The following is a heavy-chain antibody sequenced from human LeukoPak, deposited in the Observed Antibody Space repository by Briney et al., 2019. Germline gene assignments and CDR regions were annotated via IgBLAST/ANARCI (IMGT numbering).Heavy chain of an antibody. CDR2: ISTSGGST. Sequence: GGSLRLSCSASGFTFSRYAMLWVRQAPGKGLEYVSAISTSGGSTYYADSVNGRFTISRDNSKNTLYLQMSSQRDKDTAVHYFLGGFYWGQGTLVTVSS. CDR1: GFTFSRYA. V-gene: IGHV3-64D*06. CDR3: LGGFY. J-gene: IGHJ4*02. D-gene: IGHD3-16*01.